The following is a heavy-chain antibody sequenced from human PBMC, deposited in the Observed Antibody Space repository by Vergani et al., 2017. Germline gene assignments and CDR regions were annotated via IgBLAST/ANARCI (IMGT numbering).Heavy chain of an antibody. J-gene: IGHJ5*02. V-gene: IGHV3-9*02. Sequence: EVQLEESGGGLVLPGRSLRLSCVASGFTSAGYAMHWVRQAPGKGREWVSGISWNSNSIGYADSVKGRFTISRDNAKNSLYLQMNSLRAEDTALYYCAKGLGTSSGGGWFDPWGQGTLVTVSS. CDR1: GFTSAGYA. CDR2: ISWNSNSI. D-gene: IGHD6-6*01. CDR3: AKGLGTSSGGGWFDP.